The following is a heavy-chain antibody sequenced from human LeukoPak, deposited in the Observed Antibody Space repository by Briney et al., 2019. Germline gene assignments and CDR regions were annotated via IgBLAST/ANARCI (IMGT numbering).Heavy chain of an antibody. J-gene: IGHJ3*02. CDR3: TRGGDRRAFDI. V-gene: IGHV4-34*01. CDR2: INHSGST. Sequence: SETLSLTCAVYGGSFSGYYWSWIRQPPGKGLEWIGEINHSGSTNYNPSLKSRVTISVDTSKNQFSLKLSSVTAADTAVYYCTRGGDRRAFDIWGQGTMVTVSS. CDR1: GGSFSGYY. D-gene: IGHD3-10*01.